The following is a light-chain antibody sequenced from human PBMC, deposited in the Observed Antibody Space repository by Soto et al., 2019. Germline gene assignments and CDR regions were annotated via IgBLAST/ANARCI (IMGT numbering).Light chain of an antibody. Sequence: EMVMTQSPATLSVSPGDRVTLSCRASQSVSSNVAWYQQKGGQAPRLLMYGASTRATGIPDRFSGSGSGTEFTLTISSLQSEAFAVYYCQEYKTRKAFGQGTKVEIK. CDR2: GAS. V-gene: IGKV3-15*01. CDR1: QSVSSN. CDR3: QEYKTRKA. J-gene: IGKJ1*01.